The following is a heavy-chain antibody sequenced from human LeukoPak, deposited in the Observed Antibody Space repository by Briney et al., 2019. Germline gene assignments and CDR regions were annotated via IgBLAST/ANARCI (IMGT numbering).Heavy chain of an antibody. CDR2: TYYRSKWSS. CDR3: ARFVSGRLDY. V-gene: IGHV6-1*01. Sequence: PSQTLSLTCAISGDSVSSNSATWDWIRQSPSRGLEWLGRTYYRSKWSSEYELSVKSRIIIDPDTSKNQFSLQLNSVTPEDTAIYYCARFVSGRLDYWGQGSLVTVSS. CDR1: GDSVSSNSAT. J-gene: IGHJ4*02. D-gene: IGHD6-19*01.